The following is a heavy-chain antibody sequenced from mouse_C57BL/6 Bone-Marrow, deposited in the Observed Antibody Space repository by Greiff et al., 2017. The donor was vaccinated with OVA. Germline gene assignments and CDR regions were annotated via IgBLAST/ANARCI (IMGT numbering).Heavy chain of an antibody. CDR3: ARAGITTVEGDFAMDY. CDR1: GYTFTSYW. Sequence: QVQLQQSGAELVKPGASVKMSCKASGYTFTSYWITWVKQRPGQGLEWIGDIYPGSGRTHYNEKFKSKATLTVDTSSSTAYMQLSSLTSEVTAVYYCARAGITTVEGDFAMDYWGQGTSVTVSS. J-gene: IGHJ4*01. D-gene: IGHD1-1*01. CDR2: IYPGSGRT. V-gene: IGHV1-55*01.